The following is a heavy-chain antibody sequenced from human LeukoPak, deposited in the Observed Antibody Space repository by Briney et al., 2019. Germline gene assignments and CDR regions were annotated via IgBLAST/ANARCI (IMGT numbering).Heavy chain of an antibody. CDR2: IKEDGSDK. V-gene: IGHV3-7*03. J-gene: IGHJ4*02. CDR3: AKVLSKIYIYGPFDY. CDR1: GFTFRSYW. Sequence: GGSLRLSCAASGFTFRSYWMGWVRQAPGKGLEWVANIKEDGSDKYYVDSVRGRFTISRDNSKNTLYLQMNSLRAEDTAVYYCAKVLSKIYIYGPFDYWGQGSLVTVSS. D-gene: IGHD3-10*01.